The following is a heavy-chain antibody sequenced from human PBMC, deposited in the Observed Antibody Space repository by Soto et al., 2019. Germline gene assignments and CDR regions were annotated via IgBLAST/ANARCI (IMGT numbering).Heavy chain of an antibody. CDR3: ARDQQLVPFPPHAFDI. CDR2: ISYDGSNK. CDR1: GFTFSSYA. J-gene: IGHJ3*02. Sequence: GGSLRLSCAASGFTFSSYAMHWVRQAPGKGLEWVAVISYDGSNKYYADSVKGRFTISRDNSKNTLYLQMNSLRAEDTAVYYCARDQQLVPFPPHAFDISGQATILTVSS. V-gene: IGHV3-30-3*01. D-gene: IGHD6-13*01.